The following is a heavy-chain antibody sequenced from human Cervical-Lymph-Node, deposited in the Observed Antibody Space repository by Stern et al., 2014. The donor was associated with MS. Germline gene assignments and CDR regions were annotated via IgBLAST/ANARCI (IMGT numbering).Heavy chain of an antibody. V-gene: IGHV1-69*01. CDR3: VREFSYDTSGYYFYY. Sequence: VQLEESGAEVKKPGSSVKVSCKASGGTFSSYGISWVRQAPGQGLEWMGGIIPIFGTPNYAQKFQGRVTITADESTTTAYMELSSLRPEDTAVYYCVREFSYDTSGYYFYYWGQGTLVTVSS. J-gene: IGHJ4*02. CDR2: IIPIFGTP. CDR1: GGTFSSYG. D-gene: IGHD3-22*01.